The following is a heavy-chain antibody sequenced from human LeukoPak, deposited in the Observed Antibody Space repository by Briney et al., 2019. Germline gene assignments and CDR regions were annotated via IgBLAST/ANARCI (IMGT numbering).Heavy chain of an antibody. CDR2: IYHSGST. CDR3: ATDLTRYFDTGGYWSAFDV. CDR1: DYFISSGHY. Sequence: SETLSLTCAVSDYFISSGHYWGWVRQPPGEGLEWIGSIYHSGSTYYNPSLKSRVTISVDTSKNQFSLKLNSVAAADTALYYCATDLTRYFDTGGYWSAFDVWGQGTMVTVSS. D-gene: IGHD3-22*01. V-gene: IGHV4-38-2*02. J-gene: IGHJ3*01.